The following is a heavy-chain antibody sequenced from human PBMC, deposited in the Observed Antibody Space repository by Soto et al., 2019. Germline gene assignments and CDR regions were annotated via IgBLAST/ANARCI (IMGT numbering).Heavy chain of an antibody. V-gene: IGHV1-2*02. CDR1: GYMFTGFY. Sequence: ASVNVSFKASGYMFTGFYLHWVRQAPGQGLEWMGWINPNNGVTTYAKNFQGRVTMTRDSSISTAYMELSSLRSDYTAVYFCAAAAIPLAGLLPDFWGQVTVVTVS. J-gene: IGHJ4*02. CDR2: INPNNGVT. D-gene: IGHD6-19*01. CDR3: AAAAIPLAGLLPDF.